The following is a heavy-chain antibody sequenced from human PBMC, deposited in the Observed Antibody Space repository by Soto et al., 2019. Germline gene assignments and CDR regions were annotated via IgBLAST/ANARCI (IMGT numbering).Heavy chain of an antibody. CDR2: ISGSGGTT. J-gene: IGHJ4*01. Sequence: PGGSLRLSCAASGFTFSTYAMSWVRQAPGKGLQWVSGISGSGGTTDYADSVKGRFTISRDNSRNTLYLQMNSLRDDDTAVYYCVLYCSTTGCQEWLDHWGNGTLVTVSS. V-gene: IGHV3-23*01. CDR3: VLYCSTTGCQEWLDH. CDR1: GFTFSTYA. D-gene: IGHD2-2*01.